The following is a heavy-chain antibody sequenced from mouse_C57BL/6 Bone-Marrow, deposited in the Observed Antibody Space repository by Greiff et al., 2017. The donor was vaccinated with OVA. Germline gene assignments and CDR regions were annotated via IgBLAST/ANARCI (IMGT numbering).Heavy chain of an antibody. Sequence: VQLQQSGPGLVAPSQSLSITCTVSGFSLTSYGVHWVRQPPGKGLEWLVVIWSDGSTTYNSALKSRLSISKDNSKSQVFLKMNSLQTDDTAMYYCARGDLDWSWFAYWGQGTLVTVSA. D-gene: IGHD3-3*01. V-gene: IGHV2-6*03. J-gene: IGHJ3*01. CDR2: IWSDGST. CDR3: ARGDLDWSWFAY. CDR1: GFSLTSYG.